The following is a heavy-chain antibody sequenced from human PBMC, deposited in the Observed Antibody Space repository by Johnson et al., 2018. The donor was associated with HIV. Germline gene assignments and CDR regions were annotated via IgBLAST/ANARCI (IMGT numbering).Heavy chain of an antibody. CDR2: TSSDGSNK. D-gene: IGHD3-3*01. Sequence: QVKLVESGGGVVQPGRSLRLSCAASGFTFDDYAMHWVRQAPGKGLEWVAVTSSDGSNKYYADYVKGRFTISRDNSKNTLYLQMNSLRAEDTAVYYCAKTLRVLEGLDDAFDIWGQGTMVTVSS. V-gene: IGHV3-30*04. CDR1: GFTFDDYA. J-gene: IGHJ3*02. CDR3: AKTLRVLEGLDDAFDI.